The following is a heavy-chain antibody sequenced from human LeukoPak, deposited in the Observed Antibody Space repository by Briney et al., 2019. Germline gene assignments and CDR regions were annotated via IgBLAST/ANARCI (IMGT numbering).Heavy chain of an antibody. D-gene: IGHD2-2*01. CDR1: GFTLSSFQ. Sequence: PGGSLRLSCVASGFTLSSFQMNWVRQSPGKGLEWVAYMSTSGNTIYYADSVKGRFTISRDYAKNALLLQMNSLGAEDSAIYYCARQFEECDCTTCFLGLDYWGQGTLVTVSS. CDR3: ARQFEECDCTTCFLGLDY. CDR2: MSTSGNTI. V-gene: IGHV3-48*03. J-gene: IGHJ4*02.